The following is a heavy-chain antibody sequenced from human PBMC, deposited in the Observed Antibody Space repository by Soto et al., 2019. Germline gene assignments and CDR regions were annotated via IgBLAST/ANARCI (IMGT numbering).Heavy chain of an antibody. CDR1: GFTFDDYG. Sequence: PGESLKISCAASGFTFDDYGMTWVRQAPGKGLEWVSGIDWNGRSTGYADSVKGRFTISRDNAKSSLYLQMNSLRAEDTALYYCARVRTAISVDAFDIWGQGTMVTVSS. J-gene: IGHJ3*02. D-gene: IGHD2-21*02. CDR2: IDWNGRST. V-gene: IGHV3-20*04. CDR3: ARVRTAISVDAFDI.